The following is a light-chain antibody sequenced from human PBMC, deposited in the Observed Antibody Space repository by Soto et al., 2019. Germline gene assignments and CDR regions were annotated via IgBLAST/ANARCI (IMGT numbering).Light chain of an antibody. CDR2: RNN. CDR1: SSNIEVNY. V-gene: IGLV1-47*01. CDR3: TVWDDSLRGRL. J-gene: IGLJ2*01. Sequence: QSVLTQPPSASGTPGQRVTISCSGASSNIEVNYVYWYQKLPGTAPRLLIYRNNQRPSGVPDRFSGPKSGTSASLAISALRSEDEADYYCTVWDDSLRGRLFGGGTKVTVL.